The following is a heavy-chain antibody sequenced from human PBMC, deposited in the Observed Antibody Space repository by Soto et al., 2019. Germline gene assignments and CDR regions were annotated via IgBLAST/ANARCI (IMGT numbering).Heavy chain of an antibody. CDR2: IRGSGGTI. J-gene: IGHJ4*02. CDR1: GFTFSSYE. Sequence: PGGSLRLFCAASGFTFSSYEMNWVRQAPGKGLEWVSYIRGSGGTIYYADSVKGRFTISRDNAKNSLYLQMNSLRAEDTAVYYCARVRLAYGDIDSWGQGTLVTVSS. V-gene: IGHV3-48*03. CDR3: ARVRLAYGDIDS. D-gene: IGHD4-17*01.